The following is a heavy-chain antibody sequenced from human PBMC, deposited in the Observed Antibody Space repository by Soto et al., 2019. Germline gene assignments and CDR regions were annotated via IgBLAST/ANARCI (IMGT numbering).Heavy chain of an antibody. V-gene: IGHV1-69*12. CDR1: GGTFRTYA. Sequence: QVQLLQSGAEVKKPGSSVRVSCEASGGTFRTYAISWVRQAPGQGLEWMGEIIPIFGTINYAQKFQGRLTFTADQXTATVYMDLRSLRSDDTALYYCAKGAVAGTPTSYYYYGMDVWGQGTTVTVSS. CDR3: AKGAVAGTPTSYYYYGMDV. J-gene: IGHJ6*02. CDR2: IIPIFGTI. D-gene: IGHD6-19*01.